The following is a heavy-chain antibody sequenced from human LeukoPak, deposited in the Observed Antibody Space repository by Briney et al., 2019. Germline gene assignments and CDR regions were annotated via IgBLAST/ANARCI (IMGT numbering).Heavy chain of an antibody. J-gene: IGHJ4*02. CDR3: AKDRDVLRFLEWLLFLDY. CDR2: ISGSGGST. Sequence: GGSLRLSCAASGFTFSSYAMSWVRQAPGKGLEWVSAISGSGGSTYYADSVKGRFTISRDNSKNTLYLQMNSLRAEDTAVYYCAKDRDVLRFLEWLLFLDYWGQGTLVTVSS. D-gene: IGHD3-3*01. CDR1: GFTFSSYA. V-gene: IGHV3-23*01.